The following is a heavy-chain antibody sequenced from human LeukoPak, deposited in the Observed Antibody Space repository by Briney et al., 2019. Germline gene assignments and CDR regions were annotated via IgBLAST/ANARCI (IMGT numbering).Heavy chain of an antibody. CDR3: ARDRTAPAV. J-gene: IGHJ6*04. Sequence: PGGSLRLSCAASGFIFTTYWMSWVRQAPGKGLVWVSRINTDGIITDYAGSVKGRFTISRDNAKNTLYLQMNSLRAEDTAVYYCARDRTAPAVWGKGTTVTVSS. V-gene: IGHV3-74*01. CDR1: GFIFTTYW. CDR2: INTDGIIT. D-gene: IGHD4-17*01.